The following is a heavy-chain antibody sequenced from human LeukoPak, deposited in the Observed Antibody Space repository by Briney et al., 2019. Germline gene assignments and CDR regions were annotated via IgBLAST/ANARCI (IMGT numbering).Heavy chain of an antibody. CDR1: GFTFSSYW. D-gene: IGHD7-27*01. Sequence: GGSLRLSCAASGFTFSSYWMHWVRQAPWKGLMWVSRINTDGSSTNYADSVKGRFTISRDNAKNTLYLQMNSLRAEDTAVYYCAPNWGGWGQGTLVTVSS. CDR2: INTDGSST. V-gene: IGHV3-74*01. CDR3: APNWGG. J-gene: IGHJ4*02.